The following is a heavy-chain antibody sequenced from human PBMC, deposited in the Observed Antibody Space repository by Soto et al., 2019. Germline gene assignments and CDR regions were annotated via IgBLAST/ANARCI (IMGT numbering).Heavy chain of an antibody. CDR2: ISYDGSNK. CDR3: AKDRLPLDPYYYGMDV. Sequence: GGSLRLSCAASGFTFSSYSMHWVRQAPGKGLEWVAVISYDGSNKYYADSVKGRFTISRDNSKNTLYLQMNSLRAEDTAEYYCAKDRLPLDPYYYGMDVWGQGTTVTVS. CDR1: GFTFSSYS. J-gene: IGHJ6*02. V-gene: IGHV3-30*18. D-gene: IGHD2-2*01.